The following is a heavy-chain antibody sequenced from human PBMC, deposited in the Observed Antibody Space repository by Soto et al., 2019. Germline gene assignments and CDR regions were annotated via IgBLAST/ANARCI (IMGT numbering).Heavy chain of an antibody. CDR2: IDPSDSYT. CDR1: GYSFTSYW. D-gene: IGHD6-6*01. Sequence: PGESLKISCKGSGYSFTSYWISWVRQMPGKGLKWMGRIDPSDSYTNYSPSFQGHVTISADKSISTAYLQWSSLKASDTAMYYCARFYIAARPYGMDVWGQGTTVTVSS. J-gene: IGHJ6*02. CDR3: ARFYIAARPYGMDV. V-gene: IGHV5-10-1*01.